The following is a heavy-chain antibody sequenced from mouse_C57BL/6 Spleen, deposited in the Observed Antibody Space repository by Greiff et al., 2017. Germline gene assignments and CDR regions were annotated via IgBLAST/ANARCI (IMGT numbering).Heavy chain of an antibody. CDR1: GYTFTSYW. CDR3: ARLHDYDVGY. Sequence: QVQLQQPGAELVKPGASVKMSCKASGYTFTSYWITWVKQRPGQGLEWIGDIYPGSGSTNSNKKFKSKATLTVDTASSTAYMQLSSLTSEDSAVYYGARLHDYDVGYWGQGTTLTVSS. CDR2: IYPGSGST. D-gene: IGHD2-4*01. J-gene: IGHJ2*01. V-gene: IGHV1-55*01.